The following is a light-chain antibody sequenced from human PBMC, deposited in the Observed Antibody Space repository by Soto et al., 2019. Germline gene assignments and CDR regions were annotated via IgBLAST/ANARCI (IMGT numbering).Light chain of an antibody. J-gene: IGKJ1*01. CDR2: LGS. CDR3: MQALQTPWA. CDR1: QSLLQTNGYNY. Sequence: DIVMTQSPLSLPVTPGEPASISCRSSQSLLQTNGYNYLDWYLQKPGQSPQLLIYLGSNRASGVPDRFSGGGSGTDFTLKISRVEAEDVGVYYCMQALQTPWAFGQGTKVEIK. V-gene: IGKV2-28*01.